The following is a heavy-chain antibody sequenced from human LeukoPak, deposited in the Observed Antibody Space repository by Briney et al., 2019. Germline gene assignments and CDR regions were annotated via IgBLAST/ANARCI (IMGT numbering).Heavy chain of an antibody. J-gene: IGHJ4*02. V-gene: IGHV3-66*01. D-gene: IGHD3-22*01. Sequence: GGSLRLSCAVSGFTVSTNYMTWVRQAPGKGLEWVSILYSGGSTYYADAVKGRFTISRDNSRNTLYLQMNSLRVEDTAVYYCVRDYDSSGFLAHWGQRTLVTVSS. CDR2: LYSGGST. CDR3: VRDYDSSGFLAH. CDR1: GFTVSTNY.